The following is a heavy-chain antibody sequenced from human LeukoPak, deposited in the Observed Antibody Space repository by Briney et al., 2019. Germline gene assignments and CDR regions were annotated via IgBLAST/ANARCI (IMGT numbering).Heavy chain of an antibody. CDR2: NIPILGIA. CDR1: GGTFSSYA. V-gene: IGHV1-69*04. Sequence: GASVKVSCKASGGTFSSYAISWVRQAPGQGLEWMGRNIPILGIANYAQKFQGRVTITADKSTSTAYMELSSLRSEDTAVYYCAREMIVVVPAAIDWTPEYYYYGMDVWGQGTTVTVSS. CDR3: AREMIVVVPAAIDWTPEYYYYGMDV. J-gene: IGHJ6*02. D-gene: IGHD2-2*01.